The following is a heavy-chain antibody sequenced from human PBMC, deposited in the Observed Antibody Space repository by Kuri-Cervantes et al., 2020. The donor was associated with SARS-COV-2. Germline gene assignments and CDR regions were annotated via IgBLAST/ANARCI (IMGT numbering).Heavy chain of an antibody. D-gene: IGHD3-10*01. J-gene: IGHJ6*02. CDR3: ALTGSITMVRRARPGYYYGMDV. V-gene: IGHV5-10-1*01. CDR1: GYSFTSYW. CDR2: IDPSDSYT. Sequence: GESLKISCKGSGYSFTSYWISWVRQMPGKGLEWMGRIDPSDSYTNYSPSFQGHVTISADKSISTAYLQWSSLKASDTAMYYCALTGSITMVRRARPGYYYGMDVWGQGTTVTVSS.